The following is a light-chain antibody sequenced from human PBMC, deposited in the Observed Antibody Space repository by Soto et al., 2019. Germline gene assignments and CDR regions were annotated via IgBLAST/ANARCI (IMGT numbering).Light chain of an antibody. CDR1: QIISNW. CDR3: QQYNGYPLT. J-gene: IGKJ4*02. CDR2: DVS. Sequence: DIQMTQSPSTLSASVGDRVSITCRASQIISNWLAWYQQRPGKVPNLLIYDVSNLGSGVPSRFSGSGSGTEFTLTIDSLQTDDFATYYCQQYNGYPLTFGGGTTVE. V-gene: IGKV1-5*01.